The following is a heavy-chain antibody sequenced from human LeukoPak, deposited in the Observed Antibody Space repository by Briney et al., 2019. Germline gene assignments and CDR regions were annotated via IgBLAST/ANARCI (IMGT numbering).Heavy chain of an antibody. J-gene: IGHJ6*04. CDR1: GFTISNYG. CDR2: IRFDGSVK. D-gene: IGHD3-10*02. V-gene: IGHV3-30*02. CDR3: AELGITMIGGV. Sequence: GGSLRLSCAASGFTISNYGMHWVRQAPGKGLEWVAFIRFDGSVKYYADSVKGRFTISRDNAKNSLYLQMNSLRAEDTAVYYCAELGITMIGGVWGKGTTVTISS.